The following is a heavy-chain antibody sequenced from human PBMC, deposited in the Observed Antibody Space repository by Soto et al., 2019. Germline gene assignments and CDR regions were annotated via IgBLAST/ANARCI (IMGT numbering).Heavy chain of an antibody. J-gene: IGHJ4*02. CDR1: GGSISSGGYS. D-gene: IGHD2-15*01. V-gene: IGHV4-30-2*01. CDR2: IYHSGST. Sequence: QLQLQESGSGLVKPSQTLSLTCAVSGGSISSGGYSWSWIRQPPGKGLEWIGYIYHSGSTYYNPSLKSRAPRAXDRSKTQFSLKLSSVTAADTAVYYCARGQVVAAQHWGQGTLVTVSS. CDR3: ARGQVVAAQH.